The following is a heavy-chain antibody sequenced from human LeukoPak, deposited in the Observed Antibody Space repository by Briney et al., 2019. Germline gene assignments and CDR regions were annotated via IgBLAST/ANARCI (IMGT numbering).Heavy chain of an antibody. CDR3: ARDHLWAFDY. Sequence: PGGSLRLSCAASGFTFHDHTMHWVRQGPGKRLEWVALISWDGDVTYYADSVKGRFTISRDNAKKSLYLQMNSLRAEDTAVYYCARDHLWAFDYWGQGTLVTVSS. CDR2: ISWDGDVT. J-gene: IGHJ4*02. V-gene: IGHV3-43*01. CDR1: GFTFHDHT. D-gene: IGHD2-21*01.